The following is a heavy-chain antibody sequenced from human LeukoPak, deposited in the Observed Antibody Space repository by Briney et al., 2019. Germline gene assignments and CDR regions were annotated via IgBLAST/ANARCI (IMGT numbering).Heavy chain of an antibody. V-gene: IGHV4-30-4*01. J-gene: IGHJ4*02. Sequence: PSETLSLTCAVSGGSISSSNWWSWVRQPPGKGLEWIGYIYYNGNTFYTPSLKSRVTISFDASKNQFSLKLTSVTAADTAVYYCARRVGYCNSNGCPPFDYWGQGTLVTVSS. CDR3: ARRVGYCNSNGCPPFDY. CDR1: GGSISSSNW. CDR2: IYYNGNT. D-gene: IGHD2/OR15-2a*01.